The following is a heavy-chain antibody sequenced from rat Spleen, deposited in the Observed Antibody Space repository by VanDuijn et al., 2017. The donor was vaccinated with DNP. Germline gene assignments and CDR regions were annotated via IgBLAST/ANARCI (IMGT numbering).Heavy chain of an antibody. CDR2: ITNTGDGS. V-gene: IGHV5-31*01. Sequence: EVQLVESGGGPAQPGRSLKLSCVASGFIFSNYWMTWIRQAPGKGLEWVASITNTGDGSYYSDSVQGRFSISRDNTKSTLYLQLNSLRSEDTATYYCTSNPHIRTAAPFDYWGPGVMVTVSS. CDR3: TSNPHIRTAAPFDY. D-gene: IGHD3-8*01. J-gene: IGHJ2*01. CDR1: GFIFSNYW.